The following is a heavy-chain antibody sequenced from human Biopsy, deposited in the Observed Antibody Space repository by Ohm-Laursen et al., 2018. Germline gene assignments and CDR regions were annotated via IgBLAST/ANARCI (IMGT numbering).Heavy chain of an antibody. CDR2: IYSGDST. V-gene: IGHV3-53*01. CDR3: ARATYSSGHKIDS. Sequence: GSLRLSCAASGFVVSGTQMSWVRQAPRKGLEWVLVIYSGDSTYYADSVKGRFTISRDESKNTLYLQMNRLRAEDTAVYHCARATYSSGHKIDSWGQGTLVTVSS. J-gene: IGHJ4*02. D-gene: IGHD6-25*01. CDR1: GFVVSGTQ.